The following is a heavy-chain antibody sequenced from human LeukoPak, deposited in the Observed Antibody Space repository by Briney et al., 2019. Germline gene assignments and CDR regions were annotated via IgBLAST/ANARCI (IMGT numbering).Heavy chain of an antibody. D-gene: IGHD5-18*01. CDR2: INPSGGST. J-gene: IGHJ6*02. Sequence: ASVKVSCKASGYTFTSYYMHWARQAPGQGLEWMGIINPSGGSTSYAQKFQGRVTMTKDTSTSTVYMELSSLRSEDTAVYYCARVDTAMVMHYYYGMDVWGQGTTVTVSS. CDR1: GYTFTSYY. V-gene: IGHV1-46*01. CDR3: ARVDTAMVMHYYYGMDV.